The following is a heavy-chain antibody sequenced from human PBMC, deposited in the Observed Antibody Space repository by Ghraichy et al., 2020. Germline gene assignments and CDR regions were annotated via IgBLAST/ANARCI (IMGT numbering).Heavy chain of an antibody. V-gene: IGHV3-23*01. CDR1: GFTFSNHA. J-gene: IGHJ4*02. CDR3: ATWLAHHFDY. D-gene: IGHD6-19*01. Sequence: GGSPRLSCTASGFTFSNHAMSWVRQGPGKGLEWVATIDGTTTNTHYADSVQGRFTISRDNSKNTLYLHMSSLRAEDTAVYHCATWLAHHFDYWGQGTLVTASS. CDR2: IDGTTTNT.